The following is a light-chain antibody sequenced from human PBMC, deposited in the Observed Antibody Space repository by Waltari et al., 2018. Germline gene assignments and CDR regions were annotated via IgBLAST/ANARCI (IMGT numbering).Light chain of an antibody. Sequence: SYVVTQPPSVSVAPGQTARITCGGNNIGTKTVNWYQQKAGQAPVLVVFDDSDRPSGIPERFSGSNSGNTATLTITRVEDGDEADYYCQVWQSFSDQWVFGGGTK. CDR2: DDS. CDR3: QVWQSFSDQWV. V-gene: IGLV3-21*02. J-gene: IGLJ3*02. CDR1: NIGTKT.